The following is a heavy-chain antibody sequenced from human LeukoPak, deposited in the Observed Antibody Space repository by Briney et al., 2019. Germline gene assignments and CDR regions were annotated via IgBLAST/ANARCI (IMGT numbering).Heavy chain of an antibody. D-gene: IGHD3-22*01. CDR2: IYWNADT. CDR3: AHSTNYYDSSGPGPFDY. CDR1: GSSLSASGVD. Sequence: SGPTLVKPTQTLTLTCTFSGSSLSASGVDVGWIRQPPGKAREWLALIYWNADTRYSPSLKRRLTITKDTSKNQVVLTMTNMDPVDTATYYCAHSTNYYDSSGPGPFDYWGQGTLVTVSS. V-gene: IGHV2-5*01. J-gene: IGHJ4*02.